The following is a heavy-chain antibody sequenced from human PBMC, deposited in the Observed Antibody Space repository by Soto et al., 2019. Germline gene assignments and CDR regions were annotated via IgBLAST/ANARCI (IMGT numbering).Heavy chain of an antibody. V-gene: IGHV4-4*02. CDR2: IYHSGST. J-gene: IGHJ5*02. Sequence: QVQLQESGPGLVKPSGTLSLTCAVSGGSISSSNWXSWVRQPPGKGLEWIGEIYHSGSTNYNPSLKSRVTISVDKXXXXXXXXXSXXXXXXXXXXXXXXXXGLHXXSGSPGWFDPWGQGTLVTVSS. D-gene: IGHD3-10*01. CDR3: XXXXGLHXXSGSPGWFDP. CDR1: GGSISSSNW.